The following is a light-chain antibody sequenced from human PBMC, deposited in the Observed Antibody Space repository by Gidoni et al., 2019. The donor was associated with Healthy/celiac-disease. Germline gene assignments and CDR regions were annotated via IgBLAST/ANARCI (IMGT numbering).Light chain of an antibody. Sequence: EIVMTQSPATLSVSPGERATLSCRASQSVSSNLAWYQQKPGQAPRLLIYGASTRATSIPAMFSGSSSTSVFPLTISILPSEDFAVYYYQHYNTCPSFGRGTKVEIK. CDR1: QSVSSN. J-gene: IGKJ1*01. CDR3: QHYNTCPS. CDR2: GAS. V-gene: IGKV3D-15*01.